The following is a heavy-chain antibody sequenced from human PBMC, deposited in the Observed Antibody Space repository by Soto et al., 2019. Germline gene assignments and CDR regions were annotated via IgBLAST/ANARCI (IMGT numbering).Heavy chain of an antibody. D-gene: IGHD2-15*01. V-gene: IGHV4-59*01. Sequence: SETLSLTCTVSGGSISSYYWSWIRRPPGKGLEWIGYIYYSGSTNYNPSLKSRVTISVDTSKNQFSLKLSSVTAADTAVYYCARGVVDTFVFDYWGQGTLVTVSS. CDR1: GGSISSYY. CDR2: IYYSGST. CDR3: ARGVVDTFVFDY. J-gene: IGHJ4*02.